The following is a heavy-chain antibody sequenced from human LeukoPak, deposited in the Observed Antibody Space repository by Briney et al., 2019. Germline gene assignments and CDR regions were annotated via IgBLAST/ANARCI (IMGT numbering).Heavy chain of an antibody. CDR1: GGSFSGYY. V-gene: IGHV4-34*01. D-gene: IGHD3-10*01. Sequence: SETLSLTCAVYGGSFSGYYWSWIRQPPGKGLEWIGEINHSGSTNYNPSPKSRVTISVDTSKNQFSLKLSSVTAADTAVYYCARGRDYYGSGSLAFDYWGQGTLVTVSS. J-gene: IGHJ4*02. CDR2: INHSGST. CDR3: ARGRDYYGSGSLAFDY.